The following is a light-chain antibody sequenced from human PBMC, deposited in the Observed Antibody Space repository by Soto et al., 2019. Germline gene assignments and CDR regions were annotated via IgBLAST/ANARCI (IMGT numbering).Light chain of an antibody. CDR1: SSNIVGNT. J-gene: IGLJ1*01. V-gene: IGLV1-44*01. Sequence: QSVLTQPPSASGTPGQRVTISCSGSSSNIVGNTVNWYQQLPGTAPKLLLYGNDQRPSGVPDRFSGSKSGTSASLAISGLQSEDEGDYYCAAWDDSLNAFVFGTGTKLTVL. CDR3: AAWDDSLNAFV. CDR2: GND.